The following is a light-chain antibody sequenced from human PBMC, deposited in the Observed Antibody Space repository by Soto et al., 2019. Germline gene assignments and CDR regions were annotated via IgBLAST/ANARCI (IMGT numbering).Light chain of an antibody. CDR3: QQYNDWPRCT. CDR1: QSVVRSY. Sequence: EIGLTQSPGTLSLSPGERATLSCRASQSVVRSYLAWYQQKPGQAPRLLIYGAHSRATGIPDRFSGSGSGTEFTLTISSLQSEDFAVYYSQQYNDWPRCTFGQGPKLEIK. J-gene: IGKJ2*02. V-gene: IGKV3-20*01. CDR2: GAH.